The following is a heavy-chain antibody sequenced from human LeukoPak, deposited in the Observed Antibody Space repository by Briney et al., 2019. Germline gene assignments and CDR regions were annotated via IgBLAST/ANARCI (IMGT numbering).Heavy chain of an antibody. V-gene: IGHV1-2*02. Sequence: ASVKVSCKASGYSLTGYYMHWVRQAPGQGPEWMGWINPNTGGTRYVQKFQGRVTMTRDTSTSTAYMELSRLRSDDTAVYYCAKEGLAFDYWGQGTLVTVSS. CDR1: GYSLTGYY. CDR2: INPNTGGT. CDR3: AKEGLAFDY. J-gene: IGHJ4*02. D-gene: IGHD5-12*01.